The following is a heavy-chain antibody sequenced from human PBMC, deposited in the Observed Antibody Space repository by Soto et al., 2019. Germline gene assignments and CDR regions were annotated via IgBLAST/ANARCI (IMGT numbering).Heavy chain of an antibody. J-gene: IGHJ3*02. V-gene: IGHV1-69*01. D-gene: IGHD5-18*01. CDR3: ARVRPGGYPRVGAFDI. CDR1: GGTFSSYA. Sequence: QVQLVQSGAEVKKPGSSVKVSCKASGGTFSSYAISWVRQAPGQGLEWMGGIIPIFGTANYAQKFQGRVTITADESTSAAYMELSSLRSEDTAVYYCARVRPGGYPRVGAFDIWGQGTMVTVSS. CDR2: IIPIFGTA.